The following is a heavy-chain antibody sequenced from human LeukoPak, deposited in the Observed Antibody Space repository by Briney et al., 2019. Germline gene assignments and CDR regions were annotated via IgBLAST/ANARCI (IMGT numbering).Heavy chain of an antibody. J-gene: IGHJ4*02. CDR2: IYTSGST. CDR1: GGSISSYY. CDR3: ARSSKWELPNALDY. Sequence: SETLSLTCTVSGGSISSYYWSWIRQPPGKGLEWIGRIYTSGSTNYNPSLKSRVTISVDTSKNQFSLKLSSVTAADTAVYYCARSSKWELPNALDYWGQGTLVTVSS. D-gene: IGHD1-26*01. V-gene: IGHV4-4*08.